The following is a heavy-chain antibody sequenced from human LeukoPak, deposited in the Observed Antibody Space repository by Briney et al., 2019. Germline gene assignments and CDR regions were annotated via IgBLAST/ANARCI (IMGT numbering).Heavy chain of an antibody. V-gene: IGHV3-53*01. CDR1: GFTVSGNY. CDR3: GRDVGP. CDR2: IYSGGTT. Sequence: GGSLRLSCAVSGFTVSGNYMSWVRQAPGKGLEWVSLIYSGGTTYYADSVKGRFTISRDNSKNTMYLQMNSLRVEDTAMYYCGRDVGPWGQGTLVTVSS. J-gene: IGHJ5*02.